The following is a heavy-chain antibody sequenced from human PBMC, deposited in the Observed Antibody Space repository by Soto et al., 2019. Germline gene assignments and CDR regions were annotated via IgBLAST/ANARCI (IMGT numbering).Heavy chain of an antibody. CDR3: ARVTYYDFWSGYYFLDP. CDR1: GGSISSYY. D-gene: IGHD3-3*01. Sequence: PSETLSLTCTVSGGSISSYYWSWIRQPPGKGLEWIGYIYYSGSTNYNPSLKGRVTISVDTSKNQFSLKLSSVTAADTAVYYCARVTYYDFWSGYYFLDPWGQGTLVNVSS. J-gene: IGHJ5*02. CDR2: IYYSGST. V-gene: IGHV4-59*01.